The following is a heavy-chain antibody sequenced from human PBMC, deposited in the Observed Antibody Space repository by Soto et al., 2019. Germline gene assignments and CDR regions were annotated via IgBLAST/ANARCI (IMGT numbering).Heavy chain of an antibody. V-gene: IGHV4-61*01. CDR1: GGSVSSGSYY. CDR2: IYYSGST. J-gene: IGHJ2*01. D-gene: IGHD4-17*01. CDR3: ARDSLYGGPAVWYFDL. Sequence: QVQLQESGPGLVKPSETLYLTCTVSGGSVSSGSYYWSWIRQPPGKGLEWIGYIYYSGSTNYNPSLKSRVTISVDTSKNQFSLKLSSVTAADTVVYYCARDSLYGGPAVWYFDLWGRGTLVTVSS.